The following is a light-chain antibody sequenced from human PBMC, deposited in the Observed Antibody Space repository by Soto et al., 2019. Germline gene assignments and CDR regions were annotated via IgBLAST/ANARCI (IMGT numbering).Light chain of an antibody. CDR1: QNIRNY. Sequence: DIQMTQSPSSLSASVGDRVTITCRASQNIRNYLNWYQQRPGKTPNLLVYAASNLRSWVPSRFSGSGSGTDFTLTMSSLQTKAFGTCYCNQIHSTSSFTFGQGSRV. CDR2: AAS. V-gene: IGKV1-39*01. J-gene: IGKJ2*01. CDR3: NQIHSTSSFT.